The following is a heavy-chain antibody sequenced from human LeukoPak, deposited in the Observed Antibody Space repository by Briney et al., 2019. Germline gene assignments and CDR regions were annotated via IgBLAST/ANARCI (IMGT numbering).Heavy chain of an antibody. D-gene: IGHD4-23*01. CDR1: GGSISGYY. CDR3: ARLNGGN. V-gene: IGHV4-59*08. J-gene: IGHJ4*02. Sequence: SETLSLTCTVSGGSISGYYWSWIRRPPGKGLEWLGYVDYSGSTAYNPSLNGRVAISPDTSKNQFSLKLRSVTAADTAVYYCARLNGGNWGPGILVTVSS. CDR2: VDYSGST.